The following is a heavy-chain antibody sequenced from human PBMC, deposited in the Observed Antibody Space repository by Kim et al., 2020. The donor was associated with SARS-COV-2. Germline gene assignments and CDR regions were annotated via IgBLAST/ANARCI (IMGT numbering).Heavy chain of an antibody. CDR3: AREAGIVATIFYCPGDY. V-gene: IGHV3-30*01. Sequence: GRFTISRDNSKNTLYLQMNSLRAEDTAVYYCAREAGIVATIFYCPGDYWGQGTLVTVSS. D-gene: IGHD5-12*01. J-gene: IGHJ4*02.